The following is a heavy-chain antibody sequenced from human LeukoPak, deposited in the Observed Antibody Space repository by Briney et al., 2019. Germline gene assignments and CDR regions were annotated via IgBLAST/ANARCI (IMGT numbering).Heavy chain of an antibody. CDR1: GFTFSSYG. Sequence: GGSLRLSCAASGFTFSSYGMHWVRQAPGKGLEWVAVISYDGSNKYYADSVKGRFTISRDNSKNTLYLQMNSLRAEDTAVYYCAKDRSIFWYRSGWRPIDYWGQGTLVTVSS. D-gene: IGHD6-19*01. CDR2: ISYDGSNK. J-gene: IGHJ4*02. V-gene: IGHV3-30*18. CDR3: AKDRSIFWYRSGWRPIDY.